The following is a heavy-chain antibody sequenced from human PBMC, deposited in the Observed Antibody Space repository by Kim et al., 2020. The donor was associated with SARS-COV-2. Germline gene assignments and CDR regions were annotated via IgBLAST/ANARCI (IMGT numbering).Heavy chain of an antibody. V-gene: IGHV1-8*01. CDR2: NT. D-gene: IGHD3-10*02. J-gene: IGHJ5*02. CDR3: ARGHYYVLDP. Sequence: NTGYAPQFQGRLTKTRKTSISTAYMKQSSLRSEDTAVYYCARGHYYVLDPWGQGTLVTVSS.